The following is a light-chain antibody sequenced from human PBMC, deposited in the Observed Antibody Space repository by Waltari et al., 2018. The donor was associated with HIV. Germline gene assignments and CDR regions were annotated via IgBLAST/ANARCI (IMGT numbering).Light chain of an antibody. CDR1: ASDVGRYTL. Sequence: QSALTQPASVSGSPGQSITISRTGPASDVGRYTLVPLYQQHPGKAPKLMIYEVSKRPSGVSNRFSGSKSGNTASLTISGLQAEDEADYYCCSYAGSSTFVVFGGGTKLTVL. J-gene: IGLJ2*01. CDR2: EVS. V-gene: IGLV2-23*02. CDR3: CSYAGSSTFVV.